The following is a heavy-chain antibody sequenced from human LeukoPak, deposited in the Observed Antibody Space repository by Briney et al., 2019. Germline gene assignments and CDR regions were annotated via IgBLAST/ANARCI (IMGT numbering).Heavy chain of an antibody. Sequence: GRSLRLSCAASGFPFSTYSMHWVRQAPGKGLEWVAVISSDGSSENYADSVEGRFTISRDNSKNTLYLQMNTLRAEDTAVYYCAREKYYTSTDCLHGRFYFNYWGQGTLVTVPS. CDR2: ISSDGSSE. D-gene: IGHD2-2*01. CDR3: AREKYYTSTDCLHGRFYFNY. CDR1: GFPFSTYS. J-gene: IGHJ4*02. V-gene: IGHV3-30*04.